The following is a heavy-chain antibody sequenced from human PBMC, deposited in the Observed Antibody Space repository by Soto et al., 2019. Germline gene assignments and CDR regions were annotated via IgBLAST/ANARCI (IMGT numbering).Heavy chain of an antibody. CDR1: GASINDTNFN. CDR3: GSHGRGLENFAF. Sequence: QLRESGPGPVKPSETLTLTCAVSGASINDTNFNWGWIRQSPGKGLEWIASLYKIENPFYKPALRSRLTIFVDTSRNHFSLRLKSLTASDPAVYYCGSHGRGLENFAFWGQGTLVTVSP. V-gene: IGHV4-39*02. J-gene: IGHJ4*02. CDR2: LYKIENP. D-gene: IGHD1-1*01.